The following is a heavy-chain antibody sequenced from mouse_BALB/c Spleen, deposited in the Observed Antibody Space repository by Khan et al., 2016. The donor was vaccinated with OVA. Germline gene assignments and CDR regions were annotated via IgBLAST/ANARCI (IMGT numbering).Heavy chain of an antibody. Sequence: QVQLKQSGPGLVAPSQSLSITCTVSGFSLTDYGVSWIRQPPGKGLEWLGVIWGGGSTYYNSALKSRLSISKDNSKRQVFLKMNSLQTDDTAMYYCAKHLILYPYYVDYWGQGTTLTVSS. V-gene: IGHV2-6-5*01. CDR1: GFSLTDYG. CDR3: AKHLILYPYYVDY. J-gene: IGHJ2*01. CDR2: IWGGGST.